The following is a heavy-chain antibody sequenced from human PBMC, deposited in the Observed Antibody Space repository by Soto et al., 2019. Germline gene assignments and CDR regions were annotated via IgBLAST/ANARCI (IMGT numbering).Heavy chain of an antibody. V-gene: IGHV3-23*01. J-gene: IGHJ4*02. Sequence: GGSLRLSCAASGFTFSNYAMSWVRQAPGKGLEWVSGISDSGGRTNYADSVKGRFTISRDNSKNTVHLQMSSLRAEDTAVYYCVKAPKPCSPYNCYTADYWGQGTLVTVSS. D-gene: IGHD1-20*01. CDR1: GFTFSNYA. CDR3: VKAPKPCSPYNCYTADY. CDR2: ISDSGGRT.